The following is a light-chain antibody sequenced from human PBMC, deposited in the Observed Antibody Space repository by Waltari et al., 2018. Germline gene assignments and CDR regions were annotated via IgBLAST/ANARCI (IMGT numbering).Light chain of an antibody. V-gene: IGKV1-39*01. J-gene: IGKJ1*01. CDR3: QQSYNTPPVT. Sequence: DILMTQSPSPRSAYVRHRVPVTCRASQSISNCLNWYQQKPGKAPNLLIYAASSLETGVPSRFSGSGSGTDFTLTISSLQPDDFGTYYCQQSYNTPPVTFGPGTKVDIK. CDR1: QSISNC. CDR2: AAS.